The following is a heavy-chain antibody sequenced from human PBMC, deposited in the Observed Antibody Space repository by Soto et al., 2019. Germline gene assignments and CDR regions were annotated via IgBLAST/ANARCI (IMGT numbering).Heavy chain of an antibody. Sequence: PGGSLRLSCAASGFTVSSNYISWFRQAPGKGLGWVSVIYSGGSTYYADSVKGRFTISRDNSKNTLYLQMNSLRAEDTAVYYCARDVFNRYCSGGSCYGPLFVYRGQRTLVTVSS. D-gene: IGHD2-15*01. CDR3: ARDVFNRYCSGGSCYGPLFVY. CDR1: GFTVSSNY. CDR2: IYSGGST. J-gene: IGHJ4*02. V-gene: IGHV3-66*01.